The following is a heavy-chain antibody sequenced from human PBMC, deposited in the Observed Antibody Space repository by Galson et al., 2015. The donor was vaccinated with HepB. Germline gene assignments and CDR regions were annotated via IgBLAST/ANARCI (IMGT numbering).Heavy chain of an antibody. J-gene: IGHJ4*02. V-gene: IGHV3-7*01. Sequence: SLRLSCAASGFTFSNYWMNWVRQAPGKGLEWVANINQDGSEIYYVDSVKGRFTISRDNAKNSVYLQMNSLRPEDTAVYYCARAPFGSSSYWGQGTLVTVYS. CDR2: INQDGSEI. CDR1: GFTFSNYW. D-gene: IGHD6-13*01. CDR3: ARAPFGSSSY.